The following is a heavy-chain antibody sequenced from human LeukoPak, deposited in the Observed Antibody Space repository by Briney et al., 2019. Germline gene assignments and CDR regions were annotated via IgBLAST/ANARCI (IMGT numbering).Heavy chain of an antibody. D-gene: IGHD6-19*01. V-gene: IGHV3-23*01. Sequence: SGGSLRLSCAASGFTFSSFAMSWVRQTPEKGLEWVSGISGSGGNTYYADSVKGRFTISRDNSKNTLYLQMNSLRAEDTAIYYCAKMPVSYSSGWSTFDYWGQGTLVTVSS. CDR3: AKMPVSYSSGWSTFDY. CDR2: ISGSGGNT. CDR1: GFTFSSFA. J-gene: IGHJ4*02.